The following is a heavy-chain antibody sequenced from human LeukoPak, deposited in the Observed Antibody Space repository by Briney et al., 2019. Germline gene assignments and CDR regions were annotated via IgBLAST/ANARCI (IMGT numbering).Heavy chain of an antibody. CDR3: AKDSGYYKGYFDY. D-gene: IGHD3-22*01. Sequence: PGESLRLSCAVSGFTFSNYGMHWVRQAPDKGLEWVAFIRYDGSHKYYADSVKGRFTISRDNSKNTLSLQMSSLRADDTAVFYCAKDSGYYKGYFDYWGQGTLVTVSS. CDR2: IRYDGSHK. CDR1: GFTFSNYG. J-gene: IGHJ4*02. V-gene: IGHV3-30*02.